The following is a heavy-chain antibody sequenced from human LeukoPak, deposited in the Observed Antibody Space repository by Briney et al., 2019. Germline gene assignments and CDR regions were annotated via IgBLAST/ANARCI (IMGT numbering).Heavy chain of an antibody. CDR3: ARDYGSGRRYYYMDV. CDR1: GGSISRSSYY. Sequence: SETLSLTCTVSGGSISRSSYYWGWIRQPPGKGLEWIGSMYYSGSTFYNPPLKSRVTILVDTSKKQFSLKLSTVTAADTAVYYCARDYGSGRRYYYMDVWGKGTTVTVSS. CDR2: MYYSGST. D-gene: IGHD3-10*01. J-gene: IGHJ6*03. V-gene: IGHV4-39*07.